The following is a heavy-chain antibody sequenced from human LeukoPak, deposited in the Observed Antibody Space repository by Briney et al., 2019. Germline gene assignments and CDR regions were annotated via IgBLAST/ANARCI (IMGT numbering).Heavy chain of an antibody. V-gene: IGHV1-46*01. CDR1: GYTFSSYY. CDR3: ARDLVVVVAATGGSYNWFDP. D-gene: IGHD2-15*01. J-gene: IGHJ5*02. Sequence: ASVKVSCKASGYTFSSYYIHCVRQAPGQGLEWMGIINPSGGSTSYAQKFQGRVTISVDTSKNQFSLKLSSVTAADTAVYYCARDLVVVVAATGGSYNWFDPWGQGTLVTVSS. CDR2: INPSGGST.